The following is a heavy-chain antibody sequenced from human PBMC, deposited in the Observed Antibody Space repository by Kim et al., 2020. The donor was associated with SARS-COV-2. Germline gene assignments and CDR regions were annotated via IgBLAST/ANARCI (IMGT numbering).Heavy chain of an antibody. CDR1: GGSISSYY. J-gene: IGHJ6*02. D-gene: IGHD2-2*01. CDR3: ARATTERRYCSSTSCYPKSYYYYYVMDV. V-gene: IGHV4-59*01. CDR2: IYYSGST. Sequence: SETLSLTCTVSGGSISSYYWSWIRQPPGKGLEWIGYIYYSGSTNYNPSLKSRVTISVDTSKNQFSLKLSSVTAAGTAVYYCARATTERRYCSSTSCYPKSYYYYYVMDVWGQGTTVTVSS.